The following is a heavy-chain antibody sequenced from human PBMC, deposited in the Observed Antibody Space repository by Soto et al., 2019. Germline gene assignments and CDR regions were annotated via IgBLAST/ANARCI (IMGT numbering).Heavy chain of an antibody. CDR2: IYHSGST. CDR3: AREMAYYYDSSGYCFDY. V-gene: IGHV4-4*02. CDR1: GGSISSSNW. Sequence: QVQLQESGPGLVKPSGTLSLTCAVSGGSISSSNWWSWVRQPPGKGLEWIGEIYHSGSTNYNPSLKSRVTISVDKSKNQFSLKLSSVTAADTAVYYCAREMAYYYDSSGYCFDYWGQGTLVTVSS. J-gene: IGHJ4*02. D-gene: IGHD3-22*01.